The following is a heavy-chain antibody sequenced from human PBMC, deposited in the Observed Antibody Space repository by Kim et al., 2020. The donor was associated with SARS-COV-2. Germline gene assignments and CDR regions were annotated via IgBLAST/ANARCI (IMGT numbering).Heavy chain of an antibody. Sequence: GGSLRLSCVASGFTFSSYWMGWARQAPGKGLEWVANIKHDGSQRNYVDSVKGRFTISRDNAKNSLYLQMNSLRAEDTAVYYCARDIRPFDYWGQGALVTVSS. J-gene: IGHJ4*02. D-gene: IGHD2-21*01. V-gene: IGHV3-7*03. CDR2: IKHDGSQR. CDR3: ARDIRPFDY. CDR1: GFTFSSYW.